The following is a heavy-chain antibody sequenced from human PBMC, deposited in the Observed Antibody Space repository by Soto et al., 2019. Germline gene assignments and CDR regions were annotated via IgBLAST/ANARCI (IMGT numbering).Heavy chain of an antibody. V-gene: IGHV3-74*01. D-gene: IGHD3-22*01. CDR1: GFTFSSYW. CDR2: INSDGSST. CDR3: TTDYDSSGYLDHFDY. Sequence: GGSLRLSSAASGFTFSSYWMHWVRQAPGKGLVWVSRINSDGSSTSYADSVKGRFTISRDNAKNTLYLQMNSLRAEDTAVYYCTTDYDSSGYLDHFDYWGQGTLVTVSS. J-gene: IGHJ4*02.